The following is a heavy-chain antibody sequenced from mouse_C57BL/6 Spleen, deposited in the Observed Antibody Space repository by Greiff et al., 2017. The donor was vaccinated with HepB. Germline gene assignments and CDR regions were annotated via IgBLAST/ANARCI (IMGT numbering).Heavy chain of an antibody. CDR3: ARGVYYGSSYDFDY. CDR1: GFTFSSYA. Sequence: EVMLVESGGGLVKPGGSLKLSCAASGFTFSSYAMSWVRQTPEKRLEWVATISDGGSYTYYPDNVKGRFTISRDNAKNNLYLQMSHLKSEDTAMYYCARGVYYGSSYDFDYWGQGTTLTVSS. D-gene: IGHD1-1*01. J-gene: IGHJ2*01. V-gene: IGHV5-4*03. CDR2: ISDGGSYT.